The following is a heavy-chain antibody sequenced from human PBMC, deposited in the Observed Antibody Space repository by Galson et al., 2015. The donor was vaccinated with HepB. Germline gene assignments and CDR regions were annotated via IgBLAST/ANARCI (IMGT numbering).Heavy chain of an antibody. V-gene: IGHV1-24*01. CDR2: FDPEDGET. CDR1: GYTLTELS. CDR3: ATDGRLYYDFRSGTTPPGI. Sequence: SVKVSCKVSGYTLTELSMHWVRQAPGKGLEWMGGFDPEDGETIYAQKFQGRVTMTEDTSTDTAYMELSSLRSEDTAVYYCATDGRLYYDFRSGTTPPGIWGQGTLVTVSS. D-gene: IGHD3-3*01. J-gene: IGHJ4*02.